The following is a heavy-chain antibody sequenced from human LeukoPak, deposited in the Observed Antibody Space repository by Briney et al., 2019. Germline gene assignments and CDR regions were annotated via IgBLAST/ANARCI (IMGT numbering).Heavy chain of an antibody. J-gene: IGHJ4*02. CDR3: ARVKVRGSRSYYFDY. Sequence: SETLSLTCTVSGGSISSSSYYWGWIRQPPGKGLEWIGSIYYSGSTYYNPSLKSRVTISVDTSKNQFSLKLSSVTAADTAVYYCARVKVRGSRSYYFDYWGQGTLVTVSS. CDR2: IYYSGST. D-gene: IGHD3-10*01. CDR1: GGSISSSSYY. V-gene: IGHV4-39*07.